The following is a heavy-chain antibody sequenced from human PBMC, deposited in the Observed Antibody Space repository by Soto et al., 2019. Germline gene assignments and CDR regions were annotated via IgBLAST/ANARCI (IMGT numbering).Heavy chain of an antibody. V-gene: IGHV1-69*02. CDR2: IIPMLGMS. J-gene: IGHJ4*02. CDR1: GDTFNFYT. CDR3: STSYGSGSRPFDY. Sequence: QVQLVQSGAEVKKPGSSVKVSCKASGDTFNFYTISWVRQAPGQGLEWMGRIIPMLGMSNYARKFQDRVTIIADKSTSTAYMQWFSLRSEYTTIYYCSTSYGSGSRPFDYWGQGTLVTVSS. D-gene: IGHD3-10*01.